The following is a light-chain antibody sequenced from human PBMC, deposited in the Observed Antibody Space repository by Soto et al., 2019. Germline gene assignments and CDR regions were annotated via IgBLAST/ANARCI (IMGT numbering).Light chain of an antibody. Sequence: DIQMTQSPSSLSASVGDRVTITCRASQGIRSDLGWFQQKPGKAPKRLIYTASSLQSGVPSRFSGSGSGTEFSLTISSLQPEDFETYYCLQDNTYPCNFGQVTKVDIK. CDR3: LQDNTYPCN. V-gene: IGKV1-17*01. J-gene: IGKJ2*02. CDR1: QGIRSD. CDR2: TAS.